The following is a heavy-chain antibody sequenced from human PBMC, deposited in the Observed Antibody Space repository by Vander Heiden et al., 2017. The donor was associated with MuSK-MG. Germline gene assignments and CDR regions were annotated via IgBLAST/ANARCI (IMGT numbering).Heavy chain of an antibody. CDR2: IYYSGST. J-gene: IGHJ4*02. V-gene: IGHV4-59*08. CDR1: GGSISSYY. Sequence: QVQLQESGPGLVKPSETLSLTCTVSGGSISSYYWSWIRQPPGKGLEWIGYIYYSGSTNYNPSRKSRVTISVDTSKNQFSLKLSSVTAADTAVYYCARRLRDDSSGPFDYWGQGTLVTVSS. CDR3: ARRLRDDSSGPFDY. D-gene: IGHD3-22*01.